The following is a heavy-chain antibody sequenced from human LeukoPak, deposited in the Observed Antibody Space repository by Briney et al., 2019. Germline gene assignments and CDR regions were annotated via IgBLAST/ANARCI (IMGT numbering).Heavy chain of an antibody. CDR2: TSYDGSNK. CDR3: AKVHGYSYGRFDY. D-gene: IGHD5-18*01. CDR1: GFTFSSYG. V-gene: IGHV3-30*18. Sequence: GRSLRLSCAASGFTFSSYGMHWVRQAPGKGLEWVAVTSYDGSNKYYADSVKGRFTISRDNSKNTLYLQMNSLRAEDTAVYYCAKVHGYSYGRFDYWGQGTLVTVSS. J-gene: IGHJ4*02.